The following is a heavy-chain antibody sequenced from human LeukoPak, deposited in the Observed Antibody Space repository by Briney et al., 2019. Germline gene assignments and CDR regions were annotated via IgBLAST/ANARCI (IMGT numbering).Heavy chain of an antibody. CDR1: GFTFSSYG. CDR3: AKAHVDSSGYRTTPTAIDY. J-gene: IGHJ4*02. D-gene: IGHD3-22*01. V-gene: IGHV3-23*01. CDR2: ISGSGGST. Sequence: GGTLRLSCAASGFTFSSYGMSWVRQAPGKGLEWASAISGSGGSTYYADSVKGRFTISRDNSKNTLYLQMNSLRAEDTAVYYCAKAHVDSSGYRTTPTAIDYWGQGTLVTVSS.